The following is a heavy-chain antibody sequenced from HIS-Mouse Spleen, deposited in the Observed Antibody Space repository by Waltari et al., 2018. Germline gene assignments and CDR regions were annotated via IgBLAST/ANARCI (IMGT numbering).Heavy chain of an antibody. J-gene: IGHJ4*02. CDR1: GFTFSSYG. CDR2: IWYDGSNK. D-gene: IGHD2-8*01. V-gene: IGHV3-33*06. CDR3: AKGGLMVYAIGDY. Sequence: QVQLVESGGGVVQPGRSLRLPCAASGFTFSSYGLHGVRRAPGKGLEWGGVIWYDGSNKYYADSVKGRFTISRDNSKNTLYLQMNSLRAEDTAVYYCAKGGLMVYAIGDYWGQGTLVTVSS.